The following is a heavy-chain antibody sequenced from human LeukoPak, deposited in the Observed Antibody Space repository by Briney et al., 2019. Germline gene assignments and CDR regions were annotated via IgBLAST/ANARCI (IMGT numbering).Heavy chain of an antibody. D-gene: IGHD1-26*01. CDR1: GFTFSSYA. Sequence: GGSLRLSCAASGFTFSSYAMSWVRQAPGKGLEWVGRIRSKANSYATAYAASVKGRFTVSRDDSKNTAYLQMNSLKTEDTAVYYCTRSQLGIVGAPTSYDYWGQGTLVTVSS. J-gene: IGHJ4*02. CDR2: IRSKANSYAT. V-gene: IGHV3-73*01. CDR3: TRSQLGIVGAPTSYDY.